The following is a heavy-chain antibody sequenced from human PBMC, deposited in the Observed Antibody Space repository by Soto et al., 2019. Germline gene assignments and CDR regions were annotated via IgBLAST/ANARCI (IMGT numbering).Heavy chain of an antibody. V-gene: IGHV1-69*08. CDR1: GGTFSSYT. Sequence: QVQLVQSGAEVKKPGSSVKVSCKASGGTFSSYTISWVRQAPGQGLEWMGRIIPILGIANYAQKFQGRVTITADKSTSTAYMELSSLRSEDTAVYYCARDVVGPLRAFDIWGQGTMVTVSS. CDR2: IIPILGIA. CDR3: ARDVVGPLRAFDI. J-gene: IGHJ3*02. D-gene: IGHD2-15*01.